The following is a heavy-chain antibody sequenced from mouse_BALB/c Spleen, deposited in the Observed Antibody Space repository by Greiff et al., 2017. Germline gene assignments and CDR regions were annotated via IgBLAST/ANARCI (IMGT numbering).Heavy chain of an antibody. Sequence: EVKLMESGGGLVKPGGSLKLSCAASGFTFSSYAMSWVRQTPEKRLEWVASISSGGSTYYPDSVKGRFTISRDNARNILYLQMSSLRSEDTAMYYCARGQSSSPYYAMDYWGQGTSVTVSS. CDR1: GFTFSSYA. D-gene: IGHD1-1*01. J-gene: IGHJ4*01. CDR2: ISSGGST. CDR3: ARGQSSSPYYAMDY. V-gene: IGHV5-6-5*01.